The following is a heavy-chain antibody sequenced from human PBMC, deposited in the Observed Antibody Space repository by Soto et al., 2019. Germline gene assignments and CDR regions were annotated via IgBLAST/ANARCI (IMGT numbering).Heavy chain of an antibody. CDR2: IYWDDSK. V-gene: IGHV2-5*02. CDR1: GFSLSTRDVG. J-gene: IGHJ4*02. Sequence: QITLKESGPTLVKPTQTHTLTCTFSGFSLSTRDVGVGWIRQPPGKALEWLAVIYWDDSKTYRPSLESRLTITKDTSKNQVALTMTKMDPVDTATYYCAHAYGGRSLYWGQGTLVTVSS. CDR3: AHAYGGRSLY. D-gene: IGHD1-26*01.